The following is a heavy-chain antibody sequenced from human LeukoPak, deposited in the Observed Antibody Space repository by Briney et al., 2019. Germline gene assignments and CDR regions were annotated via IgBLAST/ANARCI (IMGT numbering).Heavy chain of an antibody. CDR2: IYYSGST. D-gene: IGHD5-18*01. CDR1: GGSISSGGYS. Sequence: SETLSLTCAVSGGSISSGGYSWSWIRQPPGKGLEWIGYIYYSGSTYYNPSLKSRVTISVDTSKNQFSLKVSSVTAADTAVYYCAGRYSYGATYAFDIWGQGTMVTVSS. CDR3: AGRYSYGATYAFDI. J-gene: IGHJ3*02. V-gene: IGHV4-30-4*07.